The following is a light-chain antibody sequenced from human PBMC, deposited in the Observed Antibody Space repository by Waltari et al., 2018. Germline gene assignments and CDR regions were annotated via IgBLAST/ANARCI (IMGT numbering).Light chain of an antibody. CDR3: QQSYSTPQT. CDR1: QSAGSY. Sequence: DIQMTPSPSSLSASVGARVTITCRASQSAGSYLKWYQQKLGKAPKLLIYAASKLQSGVPSRFSGSGSGTDFNLTISRLQPEDFASYYCQQSYSTPQTFGQGTTVEIK. CDR2: AAS. V-gene: IGKV1-39*01. J-gene: IGKJ1*01.